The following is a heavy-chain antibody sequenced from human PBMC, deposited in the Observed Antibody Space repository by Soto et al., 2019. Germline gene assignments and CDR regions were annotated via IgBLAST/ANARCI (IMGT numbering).Heavy chain of an antibody. D-gene: IGHD1-1*01. CDR1: GFTFSNAW. J-gene: IGHJ4*02. CDR2: IKSKADGGTT. V-gene: IGHV3-15*01. Sequence: PGGSLILSCAASGFTFSNAWMTWVRQAPGKGLEWVGRIKSKADGGTTYYAAPVNGRFTISRDDSKNVVCLQMNSLKTEDTAVYYCTTTGTIDYWGQGTLVTVSS. CDR3: TTTGTIDY.